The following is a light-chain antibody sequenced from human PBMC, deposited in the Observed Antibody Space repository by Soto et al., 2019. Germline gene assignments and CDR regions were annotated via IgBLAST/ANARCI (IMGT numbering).Light chain of an antibody. J-gene: IGLJ1*01. CDR2: DVT. CDR1: SNDVGRYNS. V-gene: IGLV2-14*03. Sequence: QSALAQPASLSVSPGQSITISCIGSSNDVGRYNSVSWFQHHPGKVPQVLIYDVTDRPSGISDRFSGSKSANTASLTISGLQADDEADYYCSSYASSDSYVFGTGTKVTVL. CDR3: SSYASSDSYV.